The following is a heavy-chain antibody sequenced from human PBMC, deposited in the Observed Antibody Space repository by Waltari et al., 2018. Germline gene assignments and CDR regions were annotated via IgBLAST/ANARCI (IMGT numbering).Heavy chain of an antibody. V-gene: IGHV3-73*01. CDR1: GITFSDSS. Sequence: EVQLVDSGGDLVQPGGSLKLSCAASGITFSDSSIHWVRQAPGKGRGGVGRIRSEANSYATAFAASVNGRFTIFRDDSKKTAYLQMNTLMSEDTALYYCTRSGTTTVAFDIWGQGTMVTVSS. CDR3: TRSGTTTVAFDI. J-gene: IGHJ3*02. D-gene: IGHD1-1*01. CDR2: IRSEANSYAT.